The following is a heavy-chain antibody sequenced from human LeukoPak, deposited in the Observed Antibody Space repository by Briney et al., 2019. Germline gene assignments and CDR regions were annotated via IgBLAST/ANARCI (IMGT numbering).Heavy chain of an antibody. V-gene: IGHV4-4*07. Sequence: SETLSLTCTVSGGSISSYYWSWIRQPAGKGLEWIGRIYTSGSTNYNPSLKSRVTMSVDTSMNQFSLKLSSVTAADTAVYYCARSSGGIAAAGSPFDYWGQGTLVTVSS. CDR1: GGSISSYY. J-gene: IGHJ4*02. CDR3: ARSSGGIAAAGSPFDY. D-gene: IGHD6-13*01. CDR2: IYTSGST.